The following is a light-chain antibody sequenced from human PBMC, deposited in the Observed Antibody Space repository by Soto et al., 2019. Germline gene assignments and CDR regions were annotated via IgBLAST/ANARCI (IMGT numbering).Light chain of an antibody. CDR2: DAS. V-gene: IGKV1-5*01. J-gene: IGKJ2*01. Sequence: DIQMTQSPSTLSASVGDRVTITCRASQSISSWLAWYQQKPGKAPKLLIYDASSLESGVPSRFSGSGSGTEFTLTISSLQPDDFATDYCQQYNSYSYTFGQGTKLEIK. CDR3: QQYNSYSYT. CDR1: QSISSW.